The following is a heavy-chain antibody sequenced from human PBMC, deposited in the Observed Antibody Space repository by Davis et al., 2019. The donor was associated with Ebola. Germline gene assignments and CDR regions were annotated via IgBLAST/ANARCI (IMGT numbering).Heavy chain of an antibody. D-gene: IGHD4-17*01. CDR1: GFTFSSYW. Sequence: GESLKISCAASGFTFSSYWMSWVRQAPGKGLEWVANIKQDGSEKYYADSVKGRFTISRDNSKNTLYLQMNSLRAEDTAVYYCAKVHPPTTVTTGWFDPWGQGTLVTVSS. CDR3: AKVHPPTTVTTGWFDP. CDR2: IKQDGSEK. J-gene: IGHJ5*02. V-gene: IGHV3-7*03.